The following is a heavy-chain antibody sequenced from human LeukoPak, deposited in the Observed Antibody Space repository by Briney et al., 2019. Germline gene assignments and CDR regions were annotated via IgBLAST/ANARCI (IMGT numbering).Heavy chain of an antibody. CDR1: GGSISSGGYY. D-gene: IGHD3-22*01. V-gene: IGHV4-31*03. CDR3: ARDFRVGWLDNYYYYGMDV. Sequence: SQTLSLTCTVSGGSISSGGYYWSWIRQHPGTGLEWIGYIYYSGSTYYNPSLKSRVTISVDTSKNQFSLKLSSVTAADTAVYYCARDFRVGWLDNYYYYGMDVWGQGTTVTVSS. CDR2: IYYSGST. J-gene: IGHJ6*02.